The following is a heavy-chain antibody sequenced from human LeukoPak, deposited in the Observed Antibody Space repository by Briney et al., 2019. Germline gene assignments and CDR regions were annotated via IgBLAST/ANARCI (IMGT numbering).Heavy chain of an antibody. J-gene: IGHJ3*02. CDR3: ARVQGEVTYYDILTGYYSGDAFDI. Sequence: SETLSLTCTVSGGSISSGDYYWSWIRQPPGKGLEWIGYIYYSGSTNYNPSLKSRVTISVDTSKNQFSLKLSSVTAADTAVYYCARVQGEVTYYDILTGYYSGDAFDIWGQGTMVTVSS. V-gene: IGHV4-61*08. D-gene: IGHD3-9*01. CDR2: IYYSGST. CDR1: GGSISSGDYY.